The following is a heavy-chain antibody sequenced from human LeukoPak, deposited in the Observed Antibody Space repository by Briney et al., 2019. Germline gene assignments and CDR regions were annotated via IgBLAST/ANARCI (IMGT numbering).Heavy chain of an antibody. CDR1: GGSISSYY. D-gene: IGHD6-19*01. V-gene: IGHV4-59*01. J-gene: IGHJ6*03. CDR2: IYYSGCT. Sequence: SETLSLTCTVSGGSISSYYWSWIRQPPGKGLEWIGYIYYSGCTNYNPSLKSRVTISLDTSKNQFSLKLSSATAADTAVYYCARVVAVAGTYYYYYMDVWGKGTTVTVSS. CDR3: ARVVAVAGTYYYYYMDV.